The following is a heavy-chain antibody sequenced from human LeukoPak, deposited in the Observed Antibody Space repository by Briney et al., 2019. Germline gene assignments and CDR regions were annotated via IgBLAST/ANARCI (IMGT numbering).Heavy chain of an antibody. D-gene: IGHD6-19*01. CDR3: AKDYGSSGWDPLDY. Sequence: GGSLRLSCAASGFTFSSYGMHWVRQAPGKGLEWVAVISYDGCNKYYADSVKGRFTISRDNSKNTLYLQMNSLRAEDTAVYYCAKDYGSSGWDPLDYWGQGTLVTVSS. CDR2: ISYDGCNK. J-gene: IGHJ4*02. CDR1: GFTFSSYG. V-gene: IGHV3-30*18.